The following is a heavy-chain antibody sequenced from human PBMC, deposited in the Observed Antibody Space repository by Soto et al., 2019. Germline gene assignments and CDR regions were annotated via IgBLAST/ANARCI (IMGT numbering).Heavy chain of an antibody. J-gene: IGHJ4*02. V-gene: IGHV1-3*01. CDR1: GYIFTTYA. CDR2: LNAGNGDT. Sequence: QVQLVQSGAEVMKPGASVKVSCKASGYIFTTYAIHWVRQAPGQSPEWMGWLNAGNGDTKYSQNFQGRVTFTRDTSASTAYMELSSLRSEDTAVYYCARVWYRAAAGMYPFDYWGQGTLVTVSS. CDR3: ARVWYRAAAGMYPFDY. D-gene: IGHD6-25*01.